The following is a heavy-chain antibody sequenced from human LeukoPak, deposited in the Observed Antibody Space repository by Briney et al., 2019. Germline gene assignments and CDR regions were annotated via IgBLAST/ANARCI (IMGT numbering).Heavy chain of an antibody. CDR1: GITFGNDW. CDR3: ARDVPHNWFDT. Sequence: GGSLRLSCAASGITFGNDWMHWVRHGPGKGLVWISRINSDGGGAIYADSVKGRFTVPRDNAKNTLYLHMNRLRAEDTAVYYCARDVPHNWFDTGGQGTLPTVPS. J-gene: IGHJ5*02. CDR2: INSDGGGA. V-gene: IGHV3-74*01.